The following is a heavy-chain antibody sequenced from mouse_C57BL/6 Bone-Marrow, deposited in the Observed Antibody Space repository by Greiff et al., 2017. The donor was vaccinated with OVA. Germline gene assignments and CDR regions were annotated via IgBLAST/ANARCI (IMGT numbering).Heavy chain of an antibody. V-gene: IGHV14-4*01. Sequence: EVQLQQSGAELVRPGASVKLSCTASGFNIKDDYMHGVRQRPEQGLEWIGWIDPENGDTEYASKFQGKATITADTSSNTAYLQLSSLTSEDTAVYYCTSYGNFDYWGQGTTLTVSS. CDR1: GFNIKDDY. CDR3: TSYGNFDY. D-gene: IGHD2-1*01. J-gene: IGHJ2*01. CDR2: IDPENGDT.